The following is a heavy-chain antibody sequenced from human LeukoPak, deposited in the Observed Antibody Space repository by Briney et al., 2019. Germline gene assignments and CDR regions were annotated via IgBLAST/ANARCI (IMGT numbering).Heavy chain of an antibody. Sequence: ASVKVSCKXSGYTFTSYYMHWVRQAPGQGLEWMGRINPSGGSTSYAQKFQGRVTMTRDTSTSTVYMELSSLRSEDTAVYYCARAGRRITIFGVVRYLGDYWGQGTLVTVSS. CDR2: INPSGGST. CDR3: ARAGRRITIFGVVRYLGDY. J-gene: IGHJ4*02. D-gene: IGHD3-3*01. V-gene: IGHV1-46*03. CDR1: GYTFTSYY.